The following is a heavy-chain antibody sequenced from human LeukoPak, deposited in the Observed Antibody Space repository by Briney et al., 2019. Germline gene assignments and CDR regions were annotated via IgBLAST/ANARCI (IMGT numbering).Heavy chain of an antibody. CDR2: ISSSSSTI. CDR1: GFTFSSYS. V-gene: IGHV3-48*04. Sequence: GGSLRLSCAASGFTFSSYSMNWVRQAPGKGLEWVSYISSSSSTIYYADSVKGRFTISRDNAKNSLYLQMNSLRAEDTAVYYCARDGPLWSGGYSRRAFDIWGQGTMVTVSS. D-gene: IGHD1-26*01. CDR3: ARDGPLWSGGYSRRAFDI. J-gene: IGHJ3*02.